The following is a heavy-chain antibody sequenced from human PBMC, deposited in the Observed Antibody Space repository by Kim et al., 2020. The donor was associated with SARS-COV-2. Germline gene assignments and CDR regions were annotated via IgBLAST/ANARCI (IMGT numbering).Heavy chain of an antibody. V-gene: IGHV1-3*01. Sequence: ASVKVSCKASGYTFTSYAMHWVRQAPGQRLEWMGWINAGNGNTKYSQKFQGRVTITRDTSASTAYMELSSLRSEDTAVYYCARAADSGYDYYFDYWGQGTLVTVSS. D-gene: IGHD5-12*01. CDR1: GYTFTSYA. CDR2: INAGNGNT. CDR3: ARAADSGYDYYFDY. J-gene: IGHJ4*02.